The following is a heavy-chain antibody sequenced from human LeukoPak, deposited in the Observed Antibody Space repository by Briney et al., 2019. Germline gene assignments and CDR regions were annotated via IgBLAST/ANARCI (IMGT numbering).Heavy chain of an antibody. D-gene: IGHD4-17*01. J-gene: IGHJ4*02. CDR3: AKDRDGDYVFDY. CDR1: GFTFSSYG. Sequence: GGSLRLSCAVSGFTFSSYGMHWVRQAPGKGLEWVAVISYDGSNKYYADSVKGRFTISRDNSENTLYLQMNSLRAEDTAVYYCAKDRDGDYVFDYWGQGTLVTVSS. V-gene: IGHV3-30*18. CDR2: ISYDGSNK.